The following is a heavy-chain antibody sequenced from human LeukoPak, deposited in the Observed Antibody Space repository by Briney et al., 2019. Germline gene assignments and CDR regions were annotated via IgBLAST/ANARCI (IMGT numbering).Heavy chain of an antibody. CDR3: ARAPSGYDSSGYYYERGAFDI. D-gene: IGHD3-22*01. V-gene: IGHV4-59*01. J-gene: IGHJ3*02. CDR2: IYYSGST. CDR1: GGSISSYY. Sequence: SETLSLTCTVSGGSISSYYWSWIRQPPGKGLEWIGYIYYSGSTNYNPSLKSRVTISVDTSKNQFSLKLSSVTAADTAVYYCARAPSGYDSSGYYYERGAFDIWGQGTMVTVSS.